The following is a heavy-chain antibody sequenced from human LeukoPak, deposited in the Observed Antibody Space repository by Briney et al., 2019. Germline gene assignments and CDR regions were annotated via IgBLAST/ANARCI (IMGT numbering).Heavy chain of an antibody. D-gene: IGHD2-2*01. Sequence: GGSLRLSCAASGFTFSSYAMSWVRQAPRKGLEWGSAISGSGVSTYYADSVKGRFTISRDNSKNTLYLQMNSLRAEDTAVYYCAKDGRSTSPGYWGQGTLVTVST. CDR1: GFTFSSYA. J-gene: IGHJ4*02. CDR2: ISGSGVST. V-gene: IGHV3-23*01. CDR3: AKDGRSTSPGY.